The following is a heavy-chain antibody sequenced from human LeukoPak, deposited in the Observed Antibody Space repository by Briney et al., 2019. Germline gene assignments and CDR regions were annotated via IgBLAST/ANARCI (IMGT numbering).Heavy chain of an antibody. CDR1: GFTFSYFW. CDR3: ARHYYYNISGSTCVGY. D-gene: IGHD3-22*01. V-gene: IGHV3-7*01. CDR2: IKEDGSEK. J-gene: IGHJ4*02. Sequence: GGSLRLSCAASGFTFSYFWMSWVRQAPGKGLEWVANIKEDGSEKYYVDSVKGRFTISRDNAKNSLYLQMYSLRAEDTAVYYCARHYYYNISGSTCVGYWGQGTLVTVSS.